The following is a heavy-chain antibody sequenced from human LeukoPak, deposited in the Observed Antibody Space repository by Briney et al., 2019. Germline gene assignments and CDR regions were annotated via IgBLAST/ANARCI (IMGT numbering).Heavy chain of an antibody. J-gene: IGHJ4*02. CDR3: ARGGCSSTSCRRYFDY. CDR2: TYYKSKWYN. V-gene: IGHV6-1*01. CDR1: GDSVSSNSAA. D-gene: IGHD2-2*01. Sequence: SQTLSLTCAISGDSVSSNSAAWNWIRQSPSRGLEWLGRTYYKSKWYNDYAVSVKSRMTINPDTSKNHFSLQLNSVTPEDTAVYYCARGGCSSTSCRRYFDYWGQGTLFTVSS.